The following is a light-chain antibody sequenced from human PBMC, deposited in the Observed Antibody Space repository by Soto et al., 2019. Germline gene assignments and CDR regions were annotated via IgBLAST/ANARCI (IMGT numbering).Light chain of an antibody. CDR3: QQRSNWPRT. CDR1: QTVSSNY. J-gene: IGKJ1*01. CDR2: GAS. V-gene: IGKV3D-20*02. Sequence: EIILTQSPDTLSLSPGERATLSGRASQTVSSNYLAWCQQRPGQAPRLLIYGASTRATDIPARFSGSGSGTDFTLTISSLEPEDLAVYYCQQRSNWPRTFGQGTKVDIK.